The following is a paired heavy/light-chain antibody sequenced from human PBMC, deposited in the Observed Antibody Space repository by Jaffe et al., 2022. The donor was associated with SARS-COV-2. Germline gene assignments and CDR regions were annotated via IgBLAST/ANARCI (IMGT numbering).Light chain of an antibody. V-gene: IGLV2-14*01. CDR2: DVS. CDR3: SSYTSSSTLEV. Sequence: QSALTQPASVSGSPGQSITISCTGTSSDVGGYNYVSWYQQHPGKAPKLMIYDVSNRPSGVSNRFSGSKSGNTASLTISGLQAEDEADYYCSSYTSSSTLEVFGGGTKLTVL. CDR1: SSDVGGYNY. J-gene: IGLJ3*02.
Heavy chain of an antibody. CDR3: ARGGGFLEWLFPDYYYGMDV. CDR2: IYSGGST. Sequence: EVQLVESGGGLVQPGGSLRLSCAASGFTVSSNYMSWVRQAPGKGLEWVSVIYSGGSTYYADSVKGRFTISRDNSKNTLYLQMNSLRAEDTAVYYCARGGGFLEWLFPDYYYGMDVWGQGTTVTVSS. J-gene: IGHJ6*02. D-gene: IGHD3-3*01. CDR1: GFTVSSNY. V-gene: IGHV3-66*02.